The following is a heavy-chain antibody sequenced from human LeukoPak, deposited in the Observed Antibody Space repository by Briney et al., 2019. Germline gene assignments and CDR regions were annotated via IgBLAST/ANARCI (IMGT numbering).Heavy chain of an antibody. CDR3: ARVRTRYYYYYGMDV. CDR1: GYTFTSYG. CDR2: ISAYNGNT. V-gene: IGHV1-18*01. D-gene: IGHD4-17*01. J-gene: IGHJ6*02. Sequence: GASVKVSCKASGYTFTSYGISWVRQAPGQGLEWMGWISAYNGNTNYAQKLQGRVTMTTDTSTSTAYMELRSLRSDDTAVYYCARVRTRYYYYYGMDVWGQGPTVTVSS.